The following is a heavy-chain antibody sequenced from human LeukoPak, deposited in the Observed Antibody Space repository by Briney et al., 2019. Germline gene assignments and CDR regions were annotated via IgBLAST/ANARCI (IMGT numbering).Heavy chain of an antibody. Sequence: ASVKVSCKASGYTFTSYDINWVRQATGQGLEWMGWMNPNSGNTGYAQKFQGRVTMTRNTSISTAYMELSSLRSEDTAVYYCARGSRVKIVVVITSARRSNYYYYMDVWGKGTTVTVSS. CDR2: MNPNSGNT. CDR3: ARGSRVKIVVVITSARRSNYYYYMDV. D-gene: IGHD3-22*01. CDR1: GYTFTSYD. J-gene: IGHJ6*03. V-gene: IGHV1-8*01.